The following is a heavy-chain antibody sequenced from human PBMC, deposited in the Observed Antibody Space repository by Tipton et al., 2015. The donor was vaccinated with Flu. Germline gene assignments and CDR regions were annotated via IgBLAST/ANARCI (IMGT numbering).Heavy chain of an antibody. CDR1: GYSISSGYY. CDR2: IYHSGST. Sequence: TLSLTCTVSGYSISSGYYWGWIRQPPGKGLEWIGSIYHSGSTYYNPSLKSRVTISVDTSKNQFSLKLSSVTAADTAVYYCAKEGSYNILTNYYNKGVDPWGQGTLVIVSS. CDR3: AKEGSYNILTNYYNKGVDP. D-gene: IGHD3-9*01. V-gene: IGHV4-38-2*02. J-gene: IGHJ5*02.